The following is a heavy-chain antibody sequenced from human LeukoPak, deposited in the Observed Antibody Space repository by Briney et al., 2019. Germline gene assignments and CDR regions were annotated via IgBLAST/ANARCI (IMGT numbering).Heavy chain of an antibody. V-gene: IGHV3-23*01. D-gene: IGHD2-8*01. CDR2: ISGSGGST. J-gene: IGHJ6*03. CDR1: GFTFSSYA. Sequence: GGSLRLSCAASGFTFSSYAMSWVRQAPGKGLEWVSAISGSGGSTNNADSVKGRFTISRDNSKNTLYLQMKSLRAEDTAVYYCAKQVYADYYYYMDVWGKGTTVTVS. CDR3: AKQVYADYYYYMDV.